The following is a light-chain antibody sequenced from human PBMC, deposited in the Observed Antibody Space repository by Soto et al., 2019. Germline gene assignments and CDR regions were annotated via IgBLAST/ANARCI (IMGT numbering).Light chain of an antibody. CDR3: QHYNNWPPFA. CDR2: DAS. J-gene: IGKJ3*01. V-gene: IGKV3-15*01. Sequence: EIVMTQSPVTLSVSPGERATLSCRASQSVSRKLAWYQQQPGQAPRLLIYDASTRATSIPARFSGSGSGTEVTLTISSLQSEDIAVYYCQHYNNWPPFAFGPGTKWTSN. CDR1: QSVSRK.